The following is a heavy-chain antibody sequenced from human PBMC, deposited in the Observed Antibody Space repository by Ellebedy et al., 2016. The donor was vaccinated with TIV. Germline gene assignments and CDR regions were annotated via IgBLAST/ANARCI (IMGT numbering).Heavy chain of an antibody. D-gene: IGHD6-13*01. CDR1: GYTFTSYG. CDR2: IIPIFGTA. Sequence: AASVKVSCKASGYTFTSYGISLVRQAPGQGLEWMGGIIPIFGTANYAQKFQGRVTITADESTSTAYMELSSLRAEDTAVYYCARIVQQLVHYWFDPWGQGTLVTVSS. V-gene: IGHV1-69*13. CDR3: ARIVQQLVHYWFDP. J-gene: IGHJ5*02.